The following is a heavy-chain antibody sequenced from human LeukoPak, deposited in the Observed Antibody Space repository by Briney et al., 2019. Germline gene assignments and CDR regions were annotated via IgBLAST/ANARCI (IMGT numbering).Heavy chain of an antibody. CDR3: ARRSAARPYYYYMDV. CDR1: GYSISSGYY. V-gene: IGHV4-38-2*02. Sequence: SETLSLTCTVSGYSISSGYYWGWIRQPPGKGLEWIGSIYHSGSTYYNPSLKSRVTISVDTSKNQFSLKLSSVTAADTAVYYCARRSAARPYYYYMDVWGKGTTVTVSS. J-gene: IGHJ6*03. D-gene: IGHD6-6*01. CDR2: IYHSGST.